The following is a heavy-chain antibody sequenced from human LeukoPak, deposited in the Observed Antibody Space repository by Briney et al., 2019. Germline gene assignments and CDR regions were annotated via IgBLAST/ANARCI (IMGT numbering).Heavy chain of an antibody. V-gene: IGHV1-18*01. Sequence: GASVKVSCKTSGYTFNTYGIAWVRQAPGQGLEWMGWISAYNGNTNYAQNLQDRVTMTTDTSTTTAYMELRSLRSDDTAVYYCAREGSHYDSGNYYLSWFDPWGQGTLVTVSS. D-gene: IGHD3-22*01. CDR1: GYTFNTYG. J-gene: IGHJ5*02. CDR3: AREGSHYDSGNYYLSWFDP. CDR2: ISAYNGNT.